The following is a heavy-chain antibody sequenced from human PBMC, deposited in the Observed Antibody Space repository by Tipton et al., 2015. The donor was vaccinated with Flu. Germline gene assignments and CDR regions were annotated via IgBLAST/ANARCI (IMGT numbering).Heavy chain of an antibody. J-gene: IGHJ4*02. D-gene: IGHD3-16*01. CDR1: GFTFDDYG. Sequence: FLRLSCAASGFTFDDYGMSWVRQAPGKGLEWVSGINWNGGTTGYADSVKGRFIISRDNAKNSLSLQMNSLRAEDTALYFCARDRTRLASPLDYWGQGTLVTVSS. CDR2: INWNGGTT. V-gene: IGHV3-20*04. CDR3: ARDRTRLASPLDY.